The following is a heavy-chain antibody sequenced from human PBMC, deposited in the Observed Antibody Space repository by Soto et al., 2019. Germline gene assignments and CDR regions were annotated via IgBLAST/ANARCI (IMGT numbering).Heavy chain of an antibody. Sequence: GGSLRLSCAASGFTFSNAWMSWVRQAPGKGLEWVGRIKSKTDGGTTDYAAPVKGRFTISRDDSKDTLYLQMNSLKTEDTAVYYCTTDLHDYGDYPSYYYYMDVWGKGTTVTVSS. V-gene: IGHV3-15*01. CDR3: TTDLHDYGDYPSYYYYMDV. CDR2: IKSKTDGGTT. D-gene: IGHD4-17*01. CDR1: GFTFSNAW. J-gene: IGHJ6*03.